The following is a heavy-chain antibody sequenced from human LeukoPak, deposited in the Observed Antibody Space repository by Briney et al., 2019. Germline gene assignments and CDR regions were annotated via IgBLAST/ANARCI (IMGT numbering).Heavy chain of an antibody. CDR3: ARDTTVVTNWFDP. J-gene: IGHJ5*02. Sequence: GGSLRLSCAASGFSFSSYSMNWVRQAPGRGLEWVSYIGTSSSRMYYADSVKGRFTVSRDNAKNSLYLQMNSLRAEDTAVYYCARDTTVVTNWFDPWGQGTLATVSS. D-gene: IGHD4-23*01. V-gene: IGHV3-48*04. CDR2: IGTSSSRM. CDR1: GFSFSSYS.